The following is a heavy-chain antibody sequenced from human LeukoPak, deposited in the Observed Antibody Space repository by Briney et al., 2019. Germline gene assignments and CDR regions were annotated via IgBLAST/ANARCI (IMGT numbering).Heavy chain of an antibody. CDR1: GGSISSYY. V-gene: IGHV4-59*08. D-gene: IGHD3-9*01. CDR2: IYYSGST. CDR3: ARGTVLRYFDFNPRFDY. Sequence: PSETLSLTCTVSGGSISSYYWSWIRQPPGKGLEWIGYIYYSGSTNYNPSLKSRVTISVDTSKNQFSLKLSSVTAADTAVYYCARGTVLRYFDFNPRFDYWGQGTLVTVSS. J-gene: IGHJ4*02.